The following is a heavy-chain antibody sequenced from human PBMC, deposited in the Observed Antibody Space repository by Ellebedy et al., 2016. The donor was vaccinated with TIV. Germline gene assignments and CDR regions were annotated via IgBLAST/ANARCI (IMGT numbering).Heavy chain of an antibody. CDR1: GGTFSSYA. CDR3: ARDSGSYEYFDY. CDR2: IIPILGIA. Sequence: AASVKVSCKASGGTFSSYAISWVRQAPGQGLEWMGRIIPILGIANYAQKFQGRVTITADKSTSTAYMELSSLRSEDTAVYYCARDSGSYEYFDYWGQGTLVTVSS. J-gene: IGHJ4*02. D-gene: IGHD1-26*01. V-gene: IGHV1-69*04.